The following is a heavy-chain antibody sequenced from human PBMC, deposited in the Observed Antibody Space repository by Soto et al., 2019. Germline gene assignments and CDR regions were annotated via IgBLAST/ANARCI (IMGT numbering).Heavy chain of an antibody. CDR3: ARDGYYYALDV. CDR2: IRPDGSEI. CDR1: GFAFSGPW. J-gene: IGHJ6*02. Sequence: AGGSLKLSCAASGFAFSGPWMSWVRQAPGKGLEWVAKIRPDGSEIYYADSVRGRFTISRDNAKSSLFLQMNSLRADDTAVYYCARDGYYYALDVWGQGTTVTVSS. V-gene: IGHV3-7*01.